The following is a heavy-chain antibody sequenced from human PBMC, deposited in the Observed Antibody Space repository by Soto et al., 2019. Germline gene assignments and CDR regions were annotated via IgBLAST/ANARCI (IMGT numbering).Heavy chain of an antibody. Sequence: QVQLQESGPGLVKPSQTLSLTCTVSGGSISSGDYYWSWIRQPPGKGLEWIGYIYCSGSTYYNPSLKSRVTISVDTSKNQFSLKLSSVTAADTAVYYCARESSKYCSGGSCYQAHGMDVWGQGTTVTVSS. CDR2: IYCSGST. CDR1: GGSISSGDYY. J-gene: IGHJ6*02. V-gene: IGHV4-30-4*01. D-gene: IGHD2-15*01. CDR3: ARESSKYCSGGSCYQAHGMDV.